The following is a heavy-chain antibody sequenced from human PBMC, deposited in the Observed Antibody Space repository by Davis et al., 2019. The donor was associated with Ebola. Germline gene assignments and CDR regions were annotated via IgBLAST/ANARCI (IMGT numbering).Heavy chain of an antibody. CDR2: ISYDGSNK. V-gene: IGHV3-30-3*01. CDR3: ARDLTSQWELLYYYGMDV. J-gene: IGHJ6*04. CDR1: RFTFSSYA. Sequence: GGSLRLSCAASRFTFSSYAMHWVRQAPGKGLEWVAVISYDGSNKYYADSVKGRFTISRDNSKNTLYLQMNSLRAEDTAVYYCARDLTSQWELLYYYGMDVWSKGTTVTVSS. D-gene: IGHD1-26*01.